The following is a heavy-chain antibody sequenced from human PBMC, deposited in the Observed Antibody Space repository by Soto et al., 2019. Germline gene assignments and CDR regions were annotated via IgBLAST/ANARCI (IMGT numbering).Heavy chain of an antibody. D-gene: IGHD3-10*01. CDR3: ARRGMSKVGFDT. J-gene: IGHJ3*02. Sequence: QVQLVQSGAEVKKPGTSVKVSCKASGYIFSNYYMHWVRQAPGQGLEWMGVFNPSGDATHYAQSFQVRGSMTRDTSTSTFYAWLSTLTSYDTAGYYCARRGMSKVGFDTWGQGTMVTVSS. CDR1: GYIFSNYY. CDR2: FNPSGDAT. V-gene: IGHV1-46*01.